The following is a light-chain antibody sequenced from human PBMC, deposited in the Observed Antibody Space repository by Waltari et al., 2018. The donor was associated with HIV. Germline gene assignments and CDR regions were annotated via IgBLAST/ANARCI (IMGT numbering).Light chain of an antibody. Sequence: DIQMTQSPSSLSASVGDTVTITSRASQTITTNLNWYQQKPGKAPKLLVFATSNLQSGVPSRFSGSGSGTDFALSIRSLQPEDFATYYCQQSYSTPYTFGQGTKLEIK. CDR1: QTITTN. J-gene: IGKJ2*01. CDR3: QQSYSTPYT. V-gene: IGKV1-39*01. CDR2: ATS.